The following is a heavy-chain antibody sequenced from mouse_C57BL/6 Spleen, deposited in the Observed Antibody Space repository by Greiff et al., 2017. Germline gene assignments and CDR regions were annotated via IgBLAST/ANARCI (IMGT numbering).Heavy chain of an antibody. CDR3: ARVSLGSSYDYYSMDY. Sequence: QVQLQQPGAELVRPGTSVKLSCKASGYTFTSYWMHWVKQRPGQGLEWIGVIDPSDSYTNYNQKFKGKATLTADTSSSTAYRQLSSLTSGDSAVYYCARVSLGSSYDYYSMDYWGQGTSVTVSS. J-gene: IGHJ4*01. V-gene: IGHV1-59*01. D-gene: IGHD1-1*01. CDR1: GYTFTSYW. CDR2: IDPSDSYT.